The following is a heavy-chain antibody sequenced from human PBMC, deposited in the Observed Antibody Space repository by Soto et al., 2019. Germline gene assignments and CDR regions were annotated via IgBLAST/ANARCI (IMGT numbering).Heavy chain of an antibody. CDR2: INSDGSST. V-gene: IGHV3-74*01. D-gene: IGHD6-19*01. CDR1: GFTFSSYW. Sequence: GGSLRLSCAASGFTFSSYWMHWVRKAPGKGLVWVSRINSDGSSTSYADSVKGRFTISRDNAKNTLYLQMNSLRAEDTAVYYCASYSSGWYSRVYWGQGTLVTVSS. CDR3: ASYSSGWYSRVY. J-gene: IGHJ4*02.